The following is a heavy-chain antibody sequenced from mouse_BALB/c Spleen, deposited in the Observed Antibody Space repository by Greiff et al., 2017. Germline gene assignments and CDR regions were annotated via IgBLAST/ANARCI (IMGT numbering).Heavy chain of an antibody. CDR2: ISSGGSYT. CDR3: ARVGYGSSYWYFDV. D-gene: IGHD1-1*01. V-gene: IGHV5-9-4*01. Sequence: EVQGVESGGGLVKPGGSLKLSCAASGFTFSSYAMSWVRQSPEKRLEWVAEISSGGSYTYYPDTVTGRFTISRDNAKNTLYLEMSSLRSEDTAMYYCARVGYGSSYWYFDVWGAGTTVTVSS. J-gene: IGHJ1*01. CDR1: GFTFSSYA.